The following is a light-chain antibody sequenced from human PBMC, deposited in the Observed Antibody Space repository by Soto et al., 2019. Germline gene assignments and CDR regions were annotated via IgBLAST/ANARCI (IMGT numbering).Light chain of an antibody. V-gene: IGKV3-11*01. CDR2: DAS. Sequence: EFVLTRSPATLSLSPGERATLSCRASQSVSSYLAWYQQKPGQAPRLLIYDASNRATGIPARFSGTGPGTDFTLAINNLEPEDFAVYYCQVRTNWSIAFGRGTRLEIK. CDR1: QSVSSY. J-gene: IGKJ5*01. CDR3: QVRTNWSIA.